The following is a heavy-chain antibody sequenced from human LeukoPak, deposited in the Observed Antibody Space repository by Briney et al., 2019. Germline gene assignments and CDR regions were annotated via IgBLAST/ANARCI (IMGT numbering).Heavy chain of an antibody. CDR2: ISQGGST. J-gene: IGHJ6*03. V-gene: IGHV4-30-2*01. CDR1: GGSISGANYY. CDR3: ARNPQLELPRYYYYMDV. Sequence: PSQTLSLTCSVSGGSISGANYYWSWIRQPPGKGLEWIGCISQGGSTYYKPSLKSRVTISMDTSKNQFSLKLSSVTAADTAVYYCARNPQLELPRYYYYMDVWGKGTTVTVSS. D-gene: IGHD1-7*01.